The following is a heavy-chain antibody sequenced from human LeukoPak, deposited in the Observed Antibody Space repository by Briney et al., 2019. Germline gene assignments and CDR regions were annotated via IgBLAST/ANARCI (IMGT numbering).Heavy chain of an antibody. V-gene: IGHV5-51*01. D-gene: IGHD2-2*01. CDR1: GSIFTSYW. CDR2: IYPGDSDT. J-gene: IGHJ4*02. CDR3: ATLVVPAAKALYYFDY. Sequence: GASLQISCKGSGSIFTSYWIGWGRPLPGKGLEWMGIIYPGDSDTRYSPSFQGQVTISADKSISTAYLQWSSLKASDTAMYYCATLVVPAAKALYYFDYWGQGTLVTVSS.